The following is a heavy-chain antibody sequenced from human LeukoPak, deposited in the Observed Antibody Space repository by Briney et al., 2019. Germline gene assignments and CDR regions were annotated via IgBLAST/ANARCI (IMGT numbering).Heavy chain of an antibody. J-gene: IGHJ6*02. V-gene: IGHV4-59*01. D-gene: IGHD2-15*01. CDR2: IYYSGST. CDR3: ARDQVVVVAANYYYYYGMDV. Sequence: SETLSLTCIVSGGSISSYYWCWIRQPPGKGLEWIGYIYYSGSTNYNPSLKSRVTISVDTSKNQFSLKLSSVTAADTAVYYCARDQVVVVAANYYYYYGMDVWGQGTTVTVSS. CDR1: GGSISSYY.